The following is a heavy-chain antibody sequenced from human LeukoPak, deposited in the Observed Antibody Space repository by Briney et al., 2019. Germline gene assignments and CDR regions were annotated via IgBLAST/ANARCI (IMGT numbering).Heavy chain of an antibody. J-gene: IGHJ5*02. CDR1: GGSISSSSYY. D-gene: IGHD5-18*01. CDR3: ARDLGYSYGSELNWFDP. CDR2: IYYSGST. Sequence: ETLSLTCTVSGGSISSSSYYWGWIRQPPGKGLEWIGSIYYSGSTYYNPSLKSRVTISVDTSKNQFSLKLSSVTAADTAVYYCARDLGYSYGSELNWFDPWGQGTLVTVSS. V-gene: IGHV4-39*07.